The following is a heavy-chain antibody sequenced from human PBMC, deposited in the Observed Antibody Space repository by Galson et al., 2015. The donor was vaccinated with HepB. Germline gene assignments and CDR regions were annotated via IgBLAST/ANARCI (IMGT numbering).Heavy chain of an antibody. CDR1: GFTFSSYA. V-gene: IGHV3-23*01. J-gene: IGHJ6*02. Sequence: SLRLSCAASGFTFSSYAMSWVRQAPGKGLEWVSAISGSGGSTYYADSVKGRFTISRDNSKNTLYLQMNSLRAEDTAVYYCAKGEGSYYYYGMDVWGQGTTVTVSS. CDR3: AKGEGSYYYYGMDV. CDR2: ISGSGGST.